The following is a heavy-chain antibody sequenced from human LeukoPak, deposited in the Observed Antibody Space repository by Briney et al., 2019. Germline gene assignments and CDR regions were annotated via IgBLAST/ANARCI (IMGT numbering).Heavy chain of an antibody. Sequence: GGSLRLSCAASGFTFSSYAMSWVRQAPGKGLEWVSAISGSGGSTYYADSVKGRFTISRDNSKNTLYLQMNSLRAEDTAVCYCAKDGPDDFWTGYDYWGQGTLVTVSS. D-gene: IGHD3-3*01. CDR1: GFTFSSYA. CDR2: ISGSGGST. J-gene: IGHJ4*02. V-gene: IGHV3-23*01. CDR3: AKDGPDDFWTGYDY.